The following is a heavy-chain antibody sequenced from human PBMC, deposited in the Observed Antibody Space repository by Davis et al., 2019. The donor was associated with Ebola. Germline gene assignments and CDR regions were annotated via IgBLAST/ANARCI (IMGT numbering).Heavy chain of an antibody. J-gene: IGHJ4*02. D-gene: IGHD3-22*01. Sequence: GESLKISCAASGFTFSGSAMHWVSQASGKGLEWVGRIRSKANSYATAYAASVKGRFTISRDDSKNTAYLQMNSLKTEDTAVYYCTVTTTDDYWGQGTLVTVSS. V-gene: IGHV3-73*01. CDR2: IRSKANSYAT. CDR1: GFTFSGSA. CDR3: TVTTTDDY.